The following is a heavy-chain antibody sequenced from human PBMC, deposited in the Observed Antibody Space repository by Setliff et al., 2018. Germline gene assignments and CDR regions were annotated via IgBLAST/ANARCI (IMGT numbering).Heavy chain of an antibody. V-gene: IGHV4-34*01. D-gene: IGHD2-2*01. CDR2: INHSGST. CDR1: GGSFSNYY. J-gene: IGHJ3*02. Sequence: KTSETLSLTCTVYGGSFSNYYWSWIRQPPGKGLEWIGEINHSGSTNYNSSLTSRVTISVDTSKNQFSLILRSVTAADTAVYYCARGRMRGSCSGPSCTYDPFDIWGQGTPVTVSS. CDR3: ARGRMRGSCSGPSCTYDPFDI.